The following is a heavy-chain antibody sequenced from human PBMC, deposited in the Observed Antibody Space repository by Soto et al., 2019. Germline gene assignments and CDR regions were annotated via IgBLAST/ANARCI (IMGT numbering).Heavy chain of an antibody. J-gene: IGHJ6*02. V-gene: IGHV3-21*01. CDR1: GFTFSSYS. D-gene: IGHD3-22*01. Sequence: GSLRLSCAASGFTFSSYSMNWVRQAPGKGLEWVSSLSSDSYYIYYADSVKGRFTISRDNAENSLYLQMNSLRAEDTAVYYCARDYYDSSGTQIMDVWGQGTTVTVSS. CDR2: LSSDSYYI. CDR3: ARDYYDSSGTQIMDV.